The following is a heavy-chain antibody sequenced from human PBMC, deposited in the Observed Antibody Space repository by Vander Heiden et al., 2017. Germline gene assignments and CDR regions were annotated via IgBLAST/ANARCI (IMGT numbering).Heavy chain of an antibody. CDR2: IRGAGGRT. J-gene: IGHJ4*02. V-gene: IGHV3-23*01. Sequence: AIRGAGGRTYYAVSVKGRFTVSRDTAKNTRYLQMKSLRAEDTAVYYCATIDSGYFDYWGQGTLVTVSS. CDR3: ATIDSGYFDY. D-gene: IGHD3-22*01.